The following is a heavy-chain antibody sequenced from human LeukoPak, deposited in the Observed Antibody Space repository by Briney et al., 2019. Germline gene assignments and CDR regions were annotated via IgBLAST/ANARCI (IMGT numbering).Heavy chain of an antibody. Sequence: GGSLRLSCAASGFTFSTYSMNSVRQAPGKGLEWVSSISSSSYYMYFADSVKGRFTVSRDNAKNSLYLQMNSLRAEDTAVYYCATGPDWNYFYWGQGTQVTVSS. V-gene: IGHV3-21*01. D-gene: IGHD1-7*01. CDR3: ATGPDWNYFY. CDR2: ISSSSYYM. J-gene: IGHJ4*02. CDR1: GFTFSTYS.